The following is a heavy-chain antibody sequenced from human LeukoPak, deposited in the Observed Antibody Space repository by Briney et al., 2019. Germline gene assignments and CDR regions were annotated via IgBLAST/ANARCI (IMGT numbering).Heavy chain of an antibody. D-gene: IGHD3-10*01. CDR3: ARGEYGSGSYHIDY. Sequence: GGSLRLSCAASGFTFSSYSMNWVRQVPGKVLEWVSFISSSSSYIYYADSVKGRFTISRDNAKNSLYLQMNSLRAEDTAVYYCARGEYGSGSYHIDYWGQGTLVTVSS. CDR1: GFTFSSYS. CDR2: ISSSSSYI. V-gene: IGHV3-21*01. J-gene: IGHJ4*02.